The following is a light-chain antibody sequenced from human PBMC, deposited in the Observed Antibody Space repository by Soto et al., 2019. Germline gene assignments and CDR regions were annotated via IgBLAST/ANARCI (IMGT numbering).Light chain of an antibody. J-gene: IGLJ3*02. CDR2: GNN. Sequence: QSVLTQPTSASGTPGQTVTISSSGSSSNIGTNYVSWYQQLPGTAPKLLIYGNNQRPSGVPDRFSGSRSGTSASLAISGLRSEDEADYYCAAWDDSLSGVVFGGGTQLTVL. V-gene: IGLV1-47*01. CDR1: SSNIGTNY. CDR3: AAWDDSLSGVV.